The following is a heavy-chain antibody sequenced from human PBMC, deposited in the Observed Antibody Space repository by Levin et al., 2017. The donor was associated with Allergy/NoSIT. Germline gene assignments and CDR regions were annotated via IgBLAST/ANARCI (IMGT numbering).Heavy chain of an antibody. V-gene: IGHV1-8*01. J-gene: IGHJ4*02. CDR3: ARSYYGSGSYYSPFDY. Sequence: GASVKVSCKASGYTFTSYDINWVRQATGQGLEWMGWMNPNSGNTGYAQKFQGRVTMTRNTSISTAYMELSSLRSEDTAVYYCARSYYGSGSYYSPFDYWGQGTLVTVSS. D-gene: IGHD3-10*01. CDR1: GYTFTSYD. CDR2: MNPNSGNT.